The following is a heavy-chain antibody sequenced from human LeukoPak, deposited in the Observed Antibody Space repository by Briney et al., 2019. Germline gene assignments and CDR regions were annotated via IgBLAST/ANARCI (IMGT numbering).Heavy chain of an antibody. CDR2: IYSGGNT. Sequence: GGSLRLSCAASGFTVSNNYMSWVRQAPGKGLEWVSAIYSGGNTYYSDSVKGRFTISRDSSKNTLFLHMNTLRAEDTAIYYCAKDRTVGASYWYFDLWGRGTLVTVSS. CDR1: GFTVSNNY. D-gene: IGHD1-26*01. J-gene: IGHJ2*01. V-gene: IGHV3-53*01. CDR3: AKDRTVGASYWYFDL.